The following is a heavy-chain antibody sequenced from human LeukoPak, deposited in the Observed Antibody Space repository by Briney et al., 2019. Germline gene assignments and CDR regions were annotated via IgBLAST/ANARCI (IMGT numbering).Heavy chain of an antibody. CDR3: AVHNFDY. V-gene: IGHV1-24*01. CDR2: FDPEDGET. CDR1: GYTLTELS. J-gene: IGHJ4*02. D-gene: IGHD1-1*01. Sequence: ASVKVSCKVSGYTLTELSMHWVRQAPGKGLEWMGGFDPEDGETIYAQKFQGRVTITRDTSASTAYMELSSLRSEDTAVYYCAVHNFDYWGQGTLVTVSS.